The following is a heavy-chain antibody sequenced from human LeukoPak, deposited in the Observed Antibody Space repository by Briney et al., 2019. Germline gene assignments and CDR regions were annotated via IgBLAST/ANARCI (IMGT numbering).Heavy chain of an antibody. V-gene: IGHV3-23*01. CDR3: AKVLTGSQDY. Sequence: GGSLRLPCAASGFTVSSNYMSWVRQAPGKGLEWVSTIGGGGENTYYADSVKGRFTISRDSSKNTVYLHMKSLRAEDTAVYFCAKVLTGSQDYWGQGTLVTVTS. CDR1: GFTVSSNY. J-gene: IGHJ4*02. D-gene: IGHD1-14*01. CDR2: IGGGGENT.